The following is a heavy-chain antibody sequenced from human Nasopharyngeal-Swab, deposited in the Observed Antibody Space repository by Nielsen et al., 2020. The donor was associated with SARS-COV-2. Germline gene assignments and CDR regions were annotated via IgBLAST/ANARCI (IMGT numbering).Heavy chain of an antibody. Sequence: WIRQPPGKGLEWIGYIYYSGSTNYNPSLKSRVTISVDTSKNQFSLKLSSVTAADTAVYYCARRVTGGKKGAFDIWGQGTMVTVSS. J-gene: IGHJ3*02. V-gene: IGHV4-59*08. CDR2: IYYSGST. D-gene: IGHD2-8*02. CDR3: ARRVTGGKKGAFDI.